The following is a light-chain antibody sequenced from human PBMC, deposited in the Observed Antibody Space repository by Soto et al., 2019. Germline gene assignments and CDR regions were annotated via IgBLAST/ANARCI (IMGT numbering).Light chain of an antibody. Sequence: DIQMTQSPSSLSASVGDRVTITCQASQDISNYLNWYQQKPGKAPKLLIFDSSNVETEVPSRFSGSGSGTDFTFTIHSLQPEDAATYYCQQYEDLPLTFGGGTKVGIK. J-gene: IGKJ4*01. CDR2: DSS. V-gene: IGKV1-33*01. CDR1: QDISNY. CDR3: QQYEDLPLT.